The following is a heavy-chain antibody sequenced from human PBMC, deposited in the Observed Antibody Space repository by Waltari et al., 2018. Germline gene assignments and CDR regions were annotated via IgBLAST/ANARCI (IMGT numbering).Heavy chain of an antibody. V-gene: IGHV3-66*02. CDR1: GATIDSNY. CDR3: TRGGHPNS. J-gene: IGHJ1*01. CDR2: IVADGTT. Sequence: SGGGLVQPGGSLRLSCTASGATIDSNYMNWLRQAPGKGLGGISVIVADGTTHFADSVRGRFVISRDKSENTLYLQMNFVRADDSSVYYCTRGGHPNSWGQGTLVTVSS. D-gene: IGHD7-27*01.